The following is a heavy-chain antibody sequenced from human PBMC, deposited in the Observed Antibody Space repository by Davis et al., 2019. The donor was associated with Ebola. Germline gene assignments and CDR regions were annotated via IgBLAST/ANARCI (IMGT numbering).Heavy chain of an antibody. J-gene: IGHJ4*02. V-gene: IGHV4-39*07. Sequence: SETLSLTCTVSGGSISSSSYYWGWIRQPPGKGLVWIGSFSYSGSAYYNPSLKSRVTISVDTSRNQFSLKLSSVTAADTAVYYCARVASYGDYFDYWGLGTLVTVSS. D-gene: IGHD5-18*01. CDR3: ARVASYGDYFDY. CDR1: GGSISSSSYY. CDR2: FSYSGSA.